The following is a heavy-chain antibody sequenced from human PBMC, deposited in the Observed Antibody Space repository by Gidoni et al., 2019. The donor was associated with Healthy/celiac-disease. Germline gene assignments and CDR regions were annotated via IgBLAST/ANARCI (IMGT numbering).Heavy chain of an antibody. D-gene: IGHD5-18*01. J-gene: IGHJ3*02. CDR2: ISSSSSTI. CDR3: ARVDTAMWFFVAFDI. V-gene: IGHV3-48*02. CDR1: GFPFSRYS. Sequence: EVQLVESGGGLVQPGGSRRLPCAAAGFPFSRYSMNWVRQAPGKGLELVSYISSSSSTIYYADSVKGRFTISRDNAKNSLYLQMNSLRDEDTAVYYCARVDTAMWFFVAFDIWGQGTMVTVSS.